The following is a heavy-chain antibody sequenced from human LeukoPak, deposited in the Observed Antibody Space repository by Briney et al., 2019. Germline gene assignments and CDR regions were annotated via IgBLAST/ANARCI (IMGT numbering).Heavy chain of an antibody. V-gene: IGHV1-2*06. CDR1: GYTFTDYD. Sequence: ASVKVSCKPSGYTFTDYDINWVRQATGQRPEWMGRMHPTSGDTAYAQKFQGRVTMTRDTSISTAYMELSRLRSDDTAVYYCARRGVTDFDYWGQGTLVTVSS. CDR2: MHPTSGDT. D-gene: IGHD3-10*01. CDR3: ARRGVTDFDY. J-gene: IGHJ4*02.